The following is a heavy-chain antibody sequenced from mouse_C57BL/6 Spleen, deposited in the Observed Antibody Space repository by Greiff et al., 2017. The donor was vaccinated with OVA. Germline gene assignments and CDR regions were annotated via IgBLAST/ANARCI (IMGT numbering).Heavy chain of an antibody. J-gene: IGHJ1*03. CDR1: GYTFTSYW. CDR3: ARGDYYGSSDWYFDV. D-gene: IGHD1-1*01. V-gene: IGHV1-64*01. Sequence: VQLQQPGAELVKPGASVKLSCKASGYTFTSYWMHWVKQRPGQGLEWIGMIHPNSGSTNYNEKFKSKATLTVDKSSSTAYMQLSSLTSEDSAVYYCARGDYYGSSDWYFDVWGTGTTVTVSS. CDR2: IHPNSGST.